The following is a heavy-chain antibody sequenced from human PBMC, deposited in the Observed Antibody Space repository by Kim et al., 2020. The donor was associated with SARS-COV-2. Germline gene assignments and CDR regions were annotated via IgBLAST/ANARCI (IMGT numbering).Heavy chain of an antibody. Sequence: ASVKVSRKASGYTFTGYYMHWVRQAPGQGLEWMGWINPNSGGTNYAQKFQGRVTMTRDTSISTAYMELSRLRSDDTAVYYCASWCSGGSCSINDYWGQGTLVTVSS. J-gene: IGHJ4*02. D-gene: IGHD2-15*01. CDR3: ASWCSGGSCSINDY. CDR2: INPNSGGT. CDR1: GYTFTGYY. V-gene: IGHV1-2*02.